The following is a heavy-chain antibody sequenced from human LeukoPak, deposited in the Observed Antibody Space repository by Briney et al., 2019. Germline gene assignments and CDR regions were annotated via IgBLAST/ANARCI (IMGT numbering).Heavy chain of an antibody. CDR1: GFTFSDYS. CDR3: ARSSGWYAS. V-gene: IGHV3-21*06. J-gene: IGHJ5*01. CDR2: ISSSSTYI. Sequence: PGGSLRLSCVASGFTFSDYSMNWVRQAPGKGLEWVSSISSSSTYISYTESVKGRFTISRDNAKTSLYLQMNSLRAEDMAVYYCARSSGWYASWGQGTLVTVSS. D-gene: IGHD6-19*01.